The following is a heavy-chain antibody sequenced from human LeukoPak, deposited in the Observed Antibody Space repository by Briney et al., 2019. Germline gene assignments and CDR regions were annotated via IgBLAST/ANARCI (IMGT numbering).Heavy chain of an antibody. Sequence: QPGGSLLLSGAASGFTVSSNYMSWGRQAPGKGLEWVSVIYSGGSTYYADSVKGGFTISRDNSPLTLYLQINSLRAEDTAVYYCASAPQAPREYSYGFPYWGQGTLVTVSS. CDR2: IYSGGST. J-gene: IGHJ4*02. CDR1: GFTVSSNY. D-gene: IGHD5-18*01. CDR3: ASAPQAPREYSYGFPY. V-gene: IGHV3-53*01.